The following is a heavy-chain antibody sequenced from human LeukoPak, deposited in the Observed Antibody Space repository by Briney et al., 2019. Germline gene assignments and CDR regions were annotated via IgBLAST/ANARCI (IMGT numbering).Heavy chain of an antibody. D-gene: IGHD6-13*01. J-gene: IGHJ4*02. CDR2: IWYDGSNK. V-gene: IGHV3-33*01. CDR3: ARDSSSWYYFDY. Sequence: GGSLRLSCAASGFTFSSYGMHWVRQAPGKGLEWVAVIWYDGSNKYYADSVKGRFTITRDNSKNTLYLQMNSLRAEDTAVYYCARDSSSWYYFDYWGQGTLVTVSS. CDR1: GFTFSSYG.